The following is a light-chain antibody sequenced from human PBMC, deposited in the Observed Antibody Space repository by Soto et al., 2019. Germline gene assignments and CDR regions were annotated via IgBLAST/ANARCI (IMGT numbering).Light chain of an antibody. Sequence: QSALTQPASVSGSPGQSITISCTGTSSNVGSYKLVSWYQQHPGKAPKLMIFEVNKRPSGVSNRFSGSKSGNTASLTISGLKVEDEADFFCCSYAGNGAWVFGGGTQLTVL. CDR3: CSYAGNGAWV. J-gene: IGLJ3*02. CDR1: SSNVGSYKL. V-gene: IGLV2-23*02. CDR2: EVN.